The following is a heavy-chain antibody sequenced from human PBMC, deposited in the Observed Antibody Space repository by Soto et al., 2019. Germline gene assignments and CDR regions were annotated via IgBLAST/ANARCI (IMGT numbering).Heavy chain of an antibody. J-gene: IGHJ5*02. V-gene: IGHV4-59*01. CDR3: ARSSDYITRWFDP. CDR1: GGSISSYY. CDR2: IYYSGST. D-gene: IGHD4-17*01. Sequence: ETLSLTCTVSGGSISSYYWSWIRQPPGKGLEWIGYIYYSGSTNYNPSLKSRVTISVDTSKNQFSLKLSSVTAADTAVYYCARSSDYITRWFDPWGQGTLVTVSS.